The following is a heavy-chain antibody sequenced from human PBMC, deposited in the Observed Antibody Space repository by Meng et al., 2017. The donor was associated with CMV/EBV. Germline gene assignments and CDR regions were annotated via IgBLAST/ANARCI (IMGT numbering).Heavy chain of an antibody. CDR3: ARVPYYYDSSGSRFDP. D-gene: IGHD3-22*01. CDR1: EGTLTNYA. CDR2: VIPIFGTA. Sequence: SGWGGKRPRSPVNFSCKALEGTLTNYANRWVRQAPGKGLDWMGGVIPIFGTANYAQKFQGRVTITADESTSTAYMELSSLRSEDTAVYYCARVPYYYDSSGSRFDPWGQGTLVTVSS. J-gene: IGHJ5*02. V-gene: IGHV1-69*01.